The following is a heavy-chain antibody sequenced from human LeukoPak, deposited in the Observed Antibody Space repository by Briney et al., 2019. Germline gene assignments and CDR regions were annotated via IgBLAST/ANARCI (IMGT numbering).Heavy chain of an antibody. CDR3: AKDTTYERRGPGAFDI. Sequence: PGGSLRLSCAASGFTFDDYAMLWVRHAPGKGLEWVSGISWNSGSIVYADSVKGRFTISRDNAKNSLYLQMNSLRAEDTALYYCAKDTTYERRGPGAFDIWGKGTMVTVSS. V-gene: IGHV3-9*01. CDR1: GFTFDDYA. CDR2: ISWNSGSI. D-gene: IGHD3-22*01. J-gene: IGHJ3*02.